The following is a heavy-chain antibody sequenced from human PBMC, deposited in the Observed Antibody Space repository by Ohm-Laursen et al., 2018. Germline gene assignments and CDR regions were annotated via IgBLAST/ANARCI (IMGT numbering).Heavy chain of an antibody. J-gene: IGHJ6*02. CDR2: IYYSGST. CDR3: ARLLDTAMVSYQYYGMDV. CDR1: GGSISSSSYY. Sequence: SETLSLTCTVSGGSISSSSYYWGWIRQPPGKGLEWIGYIYYSGSTNYNPSLKSRVTMSVDTSKNQFSLKLSSVTAADTAVYYCARLLDTAMVSYQYYGMDVWGHGTTVTVSS. D-gene: IGHD5-18*01. V-gene: IGHV4-61*05.